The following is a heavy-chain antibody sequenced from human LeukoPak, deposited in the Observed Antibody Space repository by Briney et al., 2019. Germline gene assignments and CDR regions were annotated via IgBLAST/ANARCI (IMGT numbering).Heavy chain of an antibody. D-gene: IGHD2-15*01. CDR3: ARDGFRYCSGGSCYPY. V-gene: IGHV1-69*05. Sequence: SVKVSCKASGGTFSSYAISWVRQAPGQGLEWMGGIIPIFGTANYAQEFQGRVTITTDESTSTAYMELSSLRSEDTAVYYCARDGFRYCSGGSCYPYWGQGTLVTVSS. J-gene: IGHJ4*02. CDR1: GGTFSSYA. CDR2: IIPIFGTA.